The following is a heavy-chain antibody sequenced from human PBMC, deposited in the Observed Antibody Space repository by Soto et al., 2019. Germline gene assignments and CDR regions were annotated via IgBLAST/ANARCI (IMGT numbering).Heavy chain of an antibody. J-gene: IGHJ4*02. V-gene: IGHV1-8*01. CDR3: ARVATVTTNGLNY. Sequence: GASVKVSCKASGYTCTSYDINWVRQATGQGLEWMGWMNPNSGNTGYAQKFQGRVTMTRNTSISTAYMELSSLRSEDTAVYYCARVATVTTNGLNYWGQGTLVTVSS. CDR2: MNPNSGNT. CDR1: GYTCTSYD. D-gene: IGHD4-17*01.